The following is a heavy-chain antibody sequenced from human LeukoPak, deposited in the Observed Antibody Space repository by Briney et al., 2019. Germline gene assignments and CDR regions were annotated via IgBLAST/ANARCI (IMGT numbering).Heavy chain of an antibody. D-gene: IGHD3-10*01. CDR1: GGSMIGCY. J-gene: IGHJ5*02. CDR2: IYYNGRA. CDR3: ARVDYSGSGRIFYP. Sequence: SETLSLTCTVSGGSMIGCYFSWLRQPPGEGLEWIGYIYYNGRANYNPSLKSRVTISEDTSRNQFSLKLTSVTAADTAVYYCARVDYSGSGRIFYPWGQEILVTVSS. V-gene: IGHV4-59*01.